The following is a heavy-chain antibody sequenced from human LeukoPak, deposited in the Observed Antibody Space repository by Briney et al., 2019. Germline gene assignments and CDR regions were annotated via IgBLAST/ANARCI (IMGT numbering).Heavy chain of an antibody. CDR2: IGTYGGDT. Sequence: ASVKVSCKATSRISWVRQAPRQGLEWMGWIGTYGGDTYYAQKFQGRITVTTGTSTSTVYMELRNLRSDDTAVYYCARDLWNFYDDSGYNRDFDSWGQGTLVTVSS. CDR1: TSR. D-gene: IGHD3-22*01. J-gene: IGHJ5*01. V-gene: IGHV1-18*01. CDR3: ARDLWNFYDDSGYNRDFDS.